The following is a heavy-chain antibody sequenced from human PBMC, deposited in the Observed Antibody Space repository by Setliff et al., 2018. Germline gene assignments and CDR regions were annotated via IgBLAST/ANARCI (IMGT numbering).Heavy chain of an antibody. V-gene: IGHV3-15*01. CDR1: GYTFTTYA. CDR3: TTGATI. CDR2: VKSKSDGGTI. J-gene: IGHJ3*02. Sequence: SCKASGYTFTTYAMHWVRQAPGKGLEWVGRVKSKSDGGTIDYAAPVEGRFTISRDDSRNTLSLQMNSLKTEDTAVYYCTTGATIWGQGTMVTVSS.